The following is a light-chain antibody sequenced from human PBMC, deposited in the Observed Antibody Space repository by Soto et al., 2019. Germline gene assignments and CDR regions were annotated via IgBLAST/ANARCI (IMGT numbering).Light chain of an antibody. Sequence: DSQMPQAPSTLSASGGDRVTITCRASQSISSWLAWYQQKPGKAPKLPIYDASSLQSGVPSRFSGSGSGTEFTLTIDTLQPDDFVTYYCQQYNSDSRTFGQVTKVDIK. CDR2: DAS. J-gene: IGKJ1*01. CDR1: QSISSW. CDR3: QQYNSDSRT. V-gene: IGKV1-5*01.